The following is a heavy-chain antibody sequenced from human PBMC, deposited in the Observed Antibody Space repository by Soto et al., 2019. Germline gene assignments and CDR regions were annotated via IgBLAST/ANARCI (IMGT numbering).Heavy chain of an antibody. CDR2: IYHSGST. CDR3: ARASTTVTTLDY. V-gene: IGHV4-30-2*01. J-gene: IGHJ4*02. D-gene: IGHD4-17*01. CDR1: GGSISSGGYS. Sequence: QLQLQESGSGLVKPSQTLSLTCAVSGGSISSGGYSWSRIRQPPGKGLEWIGYIYHSGSTYYNPSLKSRVTISVERSKNQFSLKLSSVTAADTAVYYGARASTTVTTLDYWGQGTLVTVSS.